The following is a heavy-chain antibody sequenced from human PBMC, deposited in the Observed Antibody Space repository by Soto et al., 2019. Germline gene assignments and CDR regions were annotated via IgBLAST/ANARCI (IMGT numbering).Heavy chain of an antibody. CDR1: GDSVTSHY. J-gene: IGHJ4*02. CDR3: APSYGTAGYTY. Sequence: SETLSLTCSFSGDSVTSHYLTWIRQSPEKGLEWIGYMHYTGFSHYNPSLKSRLTISVDRSENQFTLQLTSVTVADTAVYYCAPSYGTAGYTYWGQGTQVTSSS. D-gene: IGHD1-1*01. V-gene: IGHV4-59*02. CDR2: MHYTGFS.